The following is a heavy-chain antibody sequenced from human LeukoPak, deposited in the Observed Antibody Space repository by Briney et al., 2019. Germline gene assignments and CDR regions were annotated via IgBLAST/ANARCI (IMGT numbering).Heavy chain of an antibody. J-gene: IGHJ4*02. D-gene: IGHD6-19*01. CDR1: GFTFSSYS. V-gene: IGHV3-48*01. CDR3: ARALYSSGWYNDGY. CDR2: ISSSSSTI. Sequence: SGGSLRLSCAASGFTFSSYSMNWVRQAPGKGLEWVSYISSSSSTIYYADSVKGRFTISRDNAKNSLYLQMNSLRAEDTAVYYCARALYSSGWYNDGYWGQGTLVTVSS.